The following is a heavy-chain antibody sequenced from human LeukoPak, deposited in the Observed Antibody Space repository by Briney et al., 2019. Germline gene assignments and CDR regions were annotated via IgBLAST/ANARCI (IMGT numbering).Heavy chain of an antibody. D-gene: IGHD2-2*02. CDR1: GFTFSDYY. Sequence: GGSLRLSCAASGFTFSDYYMSWIRQAPGKGLEWVSYISSSGSTIYYADSVKGRFTISRDNAKNSLYLQMNSLRAEDTAVYYCARDGRDCSSTSCYKGGYFDYWGQGTLVTVSS. J-gene: IGHJ4*02. CDR3: ARDGRDCSSTSCYKGGYFDY. CDR2: ISSSGSTI. V-gene: IGHV3-11*04.